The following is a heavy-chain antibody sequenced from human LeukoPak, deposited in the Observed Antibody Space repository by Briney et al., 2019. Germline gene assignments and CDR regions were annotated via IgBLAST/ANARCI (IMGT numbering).Heavy chain of an antibody. CDR1: GFTFSSYV. CDR2: ISGSGSSA. CDR3: AKDSSGNYSPAAFGF. J-gene: IGHJ4*02. Sequence: PGGSLRLSCAASGFTFSSYVMSWVRQAPGKGLEWVSAISGSGSSAYYADSVKGRFTISRDNSKNTLYLQMKSLRAEDTAVYYCAKDSSGNYSPAAFGFWGQGTLVTVSS. D-gene: IGHD1-26*01. V-gene: IGHV3-23*01.